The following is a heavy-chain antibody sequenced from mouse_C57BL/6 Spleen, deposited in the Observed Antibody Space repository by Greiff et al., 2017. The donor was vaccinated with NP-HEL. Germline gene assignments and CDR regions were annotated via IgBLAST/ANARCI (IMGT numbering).Heavy chain of an antibody. V-gene: IGHV1-54*01. CDR2: INPGSGGT. D-gene: IGHD2-14*01. Sequence: VQLVESGAELVRPGTSVKVSCKASGYAFTNYLIEWVKQRPGQGLEWIGVINPGSGGTNYNEKFKGKATLTADKSSSTAYMQLSSLTSEDSAVYFCARRWDVRYYYAMDYWGQGTSVTVSS. CDR3: ARRWDVRYYYAMDY. CDR1: GYAFTNYL. J-gene: IGHJ4*01.